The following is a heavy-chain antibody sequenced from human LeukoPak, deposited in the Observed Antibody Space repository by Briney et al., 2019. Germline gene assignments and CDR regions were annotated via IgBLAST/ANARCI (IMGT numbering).Heavy chain of an antibody. J-gene: IGHJ3*02. CDR3: ARDVVVAATWHDAFDI. V-gene: IGHV3-7*01. Sequence: GGSLRLSCAACGFNLGFNWMTWVRQAPGKGLEWVANINQDGSVTHYMGSVKGRFTVSRDLAKNSVYLQMNSLRVDDTAIYYCARDVVVAATWHDAFDIWGQGTMVTVSS. D-gene: IGHD2-15*01. CDR2: INQDGSVT. CDR1: GFNLGFNW.